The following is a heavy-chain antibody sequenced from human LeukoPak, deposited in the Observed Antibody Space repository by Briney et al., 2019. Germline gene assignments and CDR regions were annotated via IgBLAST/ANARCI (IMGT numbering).Heavy chain of an antibody. CDR3: AKSTGGGGHDS. Sequence: ALETLSLTCTVSGYSIGTGHYWAWIRQPPGKGLEWIGCVYHSGTYYKSSLTSRVTISMDTSKNQFSLKLTSVTATDSAFYYCAKSTGGGGHDSWGQGTLVTVSS. CDR1: GYSIGTGHY. CDR2: VYHSGT. D-gene: IGHD4-23*01. J-gene: IGHJ5*01. V-gene: IGHV4-38-2*02.